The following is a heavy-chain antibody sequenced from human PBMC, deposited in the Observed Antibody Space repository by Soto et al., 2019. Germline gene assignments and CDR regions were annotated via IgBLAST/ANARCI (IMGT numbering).Heavy chain of an antibody. CDR3: ARHWASGRYFDL. D-gene: IGHD3-10*01. CDR2: IYYSGST. Sequence: QVQLQESGPGLVKPSETLSLTCTVSGDSMSGYYWSWIRQPPEKGLEWIGYIYYSGSTNYNPSLKGRVTILVDTAKNQFSLNLSSVTAADTALYYCARHWASGRYFDLWGRGTLVTVSS. V-gene: IGHV4-59*08. J-gene: IGHJ2*01. CDR1: GDSMSGYY.